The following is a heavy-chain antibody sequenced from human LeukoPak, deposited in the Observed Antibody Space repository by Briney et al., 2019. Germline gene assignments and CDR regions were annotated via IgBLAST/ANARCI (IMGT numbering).Heavy chain of an antibody. CDR3: AKDRSSYAPHWYFDL. Sequence: GGSLRLSCAASGFTFSSYAMSWLRQAPGKGLEWVSANSGSGGSTYYADSVKGRFTISRDNSKNTLYLQMNSLRAEDTAVYYCAKDRSSYAPHWYFDLWGRGTLVTVSS. CDR2: NSGSGGST. CDR1: GFTFSSYA. J-gene: IGHJ2*01. V-gene: IGHV3-23*01. D-gene: IGHD2-2*01.